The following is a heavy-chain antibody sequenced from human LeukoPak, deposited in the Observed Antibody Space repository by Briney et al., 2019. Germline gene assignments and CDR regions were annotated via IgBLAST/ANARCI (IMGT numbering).Heavy chain of an antibody. CDR3: AKSLRNGSGWASDY. CDR2: ITWSNGEI. D-gene: IGHD6-19*01. Sequence: GRSLRLSCAASGLTFDVYAVHWVRQAPGKGLEWVSGITWSNGEIAYADSVKGRFTISRDNAKMYLQTNSLRTEDTAVYYCAKSLRNGSGWASDYWGQGTLVTVSS. V-gene: IGHV3-9*01. CDR1: GLTFDVYA. J-gene: IGHJ4*02.